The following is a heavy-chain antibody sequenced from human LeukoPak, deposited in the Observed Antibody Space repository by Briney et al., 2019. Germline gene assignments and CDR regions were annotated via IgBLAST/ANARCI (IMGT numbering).Heavy chain of an antibody. CDR3: ARRQKKYSSSWYVVDP. CDR1: GGSISSSNW. Sequence: SETLSLTCAVSGGSISSSNWWSWVRQPPGKGLEWIGEIYHSGSTNYNPSLKSRVTISVDKSKNQFSLKLSSVTAADTAVYYCARRQKKYSSSWYVVDPWGQGTLVTVSS. D-gene: IGHD6-13*01. J-gene: IGHJ5*02. V-gene: IGHV4-4*02. CDR2: IYHSGST.